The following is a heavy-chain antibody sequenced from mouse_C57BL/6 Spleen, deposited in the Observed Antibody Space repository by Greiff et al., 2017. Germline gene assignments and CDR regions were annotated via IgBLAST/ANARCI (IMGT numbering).Heavy chain of an antibody. CDR1: GYTFTSYW. J-gene: IGHJ4*01. V-gene: IGHV1-69*01. Sequence: QVQLQQPGAELVMPGASVQLSCTASGYTFTSYWMHWVKQRPGQGLEWIGEIDPSDSYTNYHQKFKGKSTLTVDKSSITAYMQLSSLTSEDSAVYYCARGTKGYAMDYWGQGTSVTVAS. CDR3: ARGTKGYAMDY. CDR2: IDPSDSYT. D-gene: IGHD1-3*01.